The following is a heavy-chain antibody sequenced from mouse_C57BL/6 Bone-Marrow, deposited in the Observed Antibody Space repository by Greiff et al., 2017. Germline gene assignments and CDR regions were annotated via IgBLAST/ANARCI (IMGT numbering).Heavy chain of an antibody. CDR3: TRGYGRG. Sequence: EVMLVESGPGLVKPSQSLSLTCTVTGYSITSDYAWNWIRPFPGNKLEWMGYINYSGRTSSNPSLKSRVSITRDTSKNQFFLQLNSGTTEDTATYYCTRGYGRGWGQGTTLTVSS. CDR1: GYSITSDYA. D-gene: IGHD1-1*01. J-gene: IGHJ2*01. CDR2: INYSGRT. V-gene: IGHV3-2*02.